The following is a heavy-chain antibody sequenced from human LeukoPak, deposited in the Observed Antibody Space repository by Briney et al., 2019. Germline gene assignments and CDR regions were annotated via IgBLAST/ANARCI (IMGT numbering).Heavy chain of an antibody. J-gene: IGHJ4*02. V-gene: IGHV3-30*03. CDR2: ISYDGSNK. CDR3: AAATKGDLPPFDY. CDR1: GFTFSSYG. D-gene: IGHD3-16*01. Sequence: GSLRLSCAASGFTFSSYGMHWVRQAPGKGLEWVAVISYDGSNKYYADSVKGRFTISRDNSKNTLYLQMNSLRAEDTAVYYCAAATKGDLPPFDYWGQGTLVTVSS.